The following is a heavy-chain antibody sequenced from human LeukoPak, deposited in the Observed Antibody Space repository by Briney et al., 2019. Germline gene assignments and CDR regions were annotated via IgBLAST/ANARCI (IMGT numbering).Heavy chain of an antibody. CDR2: ISYDGSNE. J-gene: IGHJ4*02. CDR1: GFTFSNYA. V-gene: IGHV3-30-3*01. Sequence: GGSLRLSCAASGFTFSNYAMSWVRQAPGKGLEWVAVISYDGSNEYYADSVKGRFTISRDNSKNTLSLQMNSLRAEDTAVYYCARSMYSGSPIDYWGQGTLVTVSS. CDR3: ARSMYSGSPIDY. D-gene: IGHD1-26*01.